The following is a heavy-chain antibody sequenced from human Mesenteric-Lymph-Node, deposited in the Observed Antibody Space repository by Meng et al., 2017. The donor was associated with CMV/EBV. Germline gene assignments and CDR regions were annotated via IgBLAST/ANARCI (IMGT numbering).Heavy chain of an antibody. V-gene: IGHV4-61*05. J-gene: IGHJ4*02. CDR2: VFHSGST. Sequence: SETLSLTCTVSGGSISSSSYYWGWIRQSPGKGLEWIGEVFHSGSTNYNPSLKSRLTISVDKSKNQFSLTLNSVTAADTAVYYCARDSLGIATRPVFDYWGQGSLVTVSS. D-gene: IGHD6-6*01. CDR1: GGSISSSSYY. CDR3: ARDSLGIATRPVFDY.